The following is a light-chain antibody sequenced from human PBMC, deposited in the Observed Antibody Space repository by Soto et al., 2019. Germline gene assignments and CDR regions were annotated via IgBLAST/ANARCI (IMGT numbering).Light chain of an antibody. Sequence: QSALTQPASVSGSPGQSITISCTGTSSDVGGYNSVSWYQQYPGKAPKLMIHDVSNRPSGVSNRFSGSKSGNTASLTISGIQAEDEADYYCSSYTSSSSYVFASGTKLTVL. CDR3: SSYTSSSSYV. CDR1: SSDVGGYNS. J-gene: IGLJ1*01. CDR2: DVS. V-gene: IGLV2-14*01.